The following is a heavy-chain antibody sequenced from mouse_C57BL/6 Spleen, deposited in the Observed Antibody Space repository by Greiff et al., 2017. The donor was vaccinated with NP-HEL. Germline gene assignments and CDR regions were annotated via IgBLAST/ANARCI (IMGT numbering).Heavy chain of an antibody. J-gene: IGHJ2*01. CDR3: ARVANWDDYFDY. CDR1: GFTFTDYY. D-gene: IGHD4-1*01. V-gene: IGHV7-3*01. CDR2: IRNKANGYTT. Sequence: EVQVVESGGGLVQPGGSLSLSCAASGFTFTDYYMSWVRQPPGKALEWLGFIRNKANGYTTEYSASVKGRFTISRDNAQSILYLQMNALRAEDSATYYCARVANWDDYFDYWGQGTTLTVSS.